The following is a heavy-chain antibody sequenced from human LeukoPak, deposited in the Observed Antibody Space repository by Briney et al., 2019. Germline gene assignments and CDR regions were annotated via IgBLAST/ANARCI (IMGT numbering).Heavy chain of an antibody. CDR2: IYYSGST. CDR1: GGSISSYY. V-gene: IGHV4-59*12. J-gene: IGHJ2*01. Sequence: SETLSLTCTVSGGSISSYYWSWIRQPPGKGLEWIGYIYYSGSTNYNPSLKSRVTISVDTSKNQFSLKLSSVTAADTAVYYCARETAIGYFDLWGRGTLVTVSS. D-gene: IGHD2-2*02. CDR3: ARETAIGYFDL.